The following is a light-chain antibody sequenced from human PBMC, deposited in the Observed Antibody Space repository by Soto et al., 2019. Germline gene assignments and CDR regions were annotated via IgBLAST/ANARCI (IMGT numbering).Light chain of an antibody. CDR2: GAS. V-gene: IGKV3-15*01. CDR1: QSVSGN. Sequence: EIVMTQSPAALSVSPGERATLSCRASQSVSGNLAWYQHKPGQAPRLLIYGASTRATGIPATFSGSGSVTEFTLTISSLQSEDFAVYYCQQYYNWPRTFGQGTKVEIK. CDR3: QQYYNWPRT. J-gene: IGKJ1*01.